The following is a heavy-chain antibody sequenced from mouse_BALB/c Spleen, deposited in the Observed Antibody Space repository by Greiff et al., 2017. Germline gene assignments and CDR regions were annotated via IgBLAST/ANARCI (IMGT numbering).Heavy chain of an antibody. CDR2: IWTGGGT. CDR1: GFSLTSYD. D-gene: IGHD2-4*01. Sequence: VKLVESGPGLVAPSQSLSITCTVSGFSLTSYDISWVRQPPGKGLEWLGVIWTGGGTNYNSAFMSRLSISKDNSKSQVFLKMNSLQTDDTAIYYCVRGMSTMTSYFDYWGQGTTLTVSS. J-gene: IGHJ2*01. CDR3: VRGMSTMTSYFDY. V-gene: IGHV2-9-2*01.